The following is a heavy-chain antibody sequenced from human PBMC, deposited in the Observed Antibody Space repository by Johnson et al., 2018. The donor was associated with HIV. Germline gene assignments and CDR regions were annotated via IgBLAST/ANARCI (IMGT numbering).Heavy chain of an antibody. CDR3: AKGRVHFWYYYDSSGYYPPGDAFDI. CDR1: GFTFSSYC. Sequence: VQLVESGGGLVQPGGSLRLSCAASGFTFSSYCMHWVRQAPGKGLEWVAFIRYDGSNKYYADSVKGRFTISRDNSKHTLYLQMNSLRAEDTAVYYCAKGRVHFWYYYDSSGYYPPGDAFDIWGQGTRVTVSS. V-gene: IGHV3-30*02. J-gene: IGHJ3*02. CDR2: IRYDGSNK. D-gene: IGHD3-22*01.